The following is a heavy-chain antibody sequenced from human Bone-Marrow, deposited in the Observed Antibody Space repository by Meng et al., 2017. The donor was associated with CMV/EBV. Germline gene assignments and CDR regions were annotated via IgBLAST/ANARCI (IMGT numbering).Heavy chain of an antibody. Sequence: ASVKVSCKASGYTFTSYDINWVRQATGQGLEWMGWINPNSGGTNYAQKFQGRVTMTRDTSINTAYMELSRLRSDDTAVYYCARGGDDCSSTTCFDYWGQGTLVTVSS. CDR2: INPNSGGT. V-gene: IGHV1-2*02. D-gene: IGHD2-2*01. CDR3: ARGGDDCSSTTCFDY. CDR1: GYTFTSYD. J-gene: IGHJ4*02.